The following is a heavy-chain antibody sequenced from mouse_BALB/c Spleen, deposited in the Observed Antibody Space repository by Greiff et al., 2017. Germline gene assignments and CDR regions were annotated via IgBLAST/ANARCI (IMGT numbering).Heavy chain of an antibody. J-gene: IGHJ2*01. Sequence: EVQLQESGAELVRSGASVKLSCTASGFNIKDYYMHWVKQRPEQGLEWIGWIDPENGDTEYAPKFQGKATMTADTSSNTAYLQLSSLTSEDTAVYYCNANHYYVDYWGQGTTLTVSS. CDR1: GFNIKDYY. V-gene: IGHV14-4*02. CDR3: NANHYYVDY. CDR2: IDPENGDT.